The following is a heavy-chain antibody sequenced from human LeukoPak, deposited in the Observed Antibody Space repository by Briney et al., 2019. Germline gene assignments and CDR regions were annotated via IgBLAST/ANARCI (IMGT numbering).Heavy chain of an antibody. CDR2: ISYDGST. Sequence: GGSLRLSCAASGFTFSTYALDWVRQAPGKGLEWVGLISYDGSTSYSDYVKGGFTISRENSTGTLYLQMDSLRPEDTAVYFCARDTYGSSWSALSFWGHGTLVTVSS. J-gene: IGHJ4*03. CDR1: GFTFSTYA. CDR3: ARDTYGSSWSALSF. D-gene: IGHD6-13*01. V-gene: IGHV3-30*01.